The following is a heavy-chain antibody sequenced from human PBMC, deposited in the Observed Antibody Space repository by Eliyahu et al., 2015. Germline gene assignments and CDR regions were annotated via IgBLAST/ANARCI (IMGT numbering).Heavy chain of an antibody. D-gene: IGHD5/OR15-5a*01. Sequence: QVRLVXSGAXVKXXGSSVKVPCTASGGXFSRNSISWVRQAPGQGLEWMGGIIPIFDTPRYAQKFQGRVTISTDESTSTAYLELRSLRYEDTAVYYCARDQVSPLDYWGQGTLVTVSS. CDR2: IIPIFDTP. CDR3: ARDQVSPLDY. V-gene: IGHV1-69*01. J-gene: IGHJ4*02. CDR1: GGXFSRNS.